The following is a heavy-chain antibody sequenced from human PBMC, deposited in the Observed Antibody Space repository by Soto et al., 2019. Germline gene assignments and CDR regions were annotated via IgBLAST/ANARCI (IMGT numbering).Heavy chain of an antibody. CDR1: GFIFSMYW. J-gene: IGHJ4*02. V-gene: IGHV3-74*03. Sequence: GASLRLSXEASGFIFSMYWMHWVRQVPGKRPVWLARINEDGSTTTYADYVTGRFTISRDNDKNTLYLQLDSLRVEDSALYYCTRGPRPSSSGTGAYWGQGSLVTVSS. D-gene: IGHD1-26*01. CDR2: INEDGSTT. CDR3: TRGPRPSSSGTGAY.